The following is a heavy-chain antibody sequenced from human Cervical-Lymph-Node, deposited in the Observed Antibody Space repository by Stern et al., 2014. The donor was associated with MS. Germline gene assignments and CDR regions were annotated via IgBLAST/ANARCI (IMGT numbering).Heavy chain of an antibody. CDR1: GFTFSNHV. Sequence: EMQLVESGGDLVQPGGSLKLSCAASGFTFSNHVMNWVRQAPGKGLEWVSGISGSAGSTDYADSVKGRFTGSRDNSKNTLYLQLNSLRAEDTAVYYCAKVAETVAGFYFDYWGQGTLVTVSS. CDR3: AKVAETVAGFYFDY. CDR2: ISGSAGST. D-gene: IGHD6-19*01. J-gene: IGHJ4*02. V-gene: IGHV3-23*04.